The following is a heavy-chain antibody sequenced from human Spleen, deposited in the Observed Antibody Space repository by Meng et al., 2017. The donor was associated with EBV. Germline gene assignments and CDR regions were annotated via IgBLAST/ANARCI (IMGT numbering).Heavy chain of an antibody. Sequence: GQAVESGGALVQPGGSLRLSCAASGFTFSRYWMHWVRQVPGKGLVWVSRINENGATTTYADSVKGRFTISRDNAKNTLYLQMNSLRAEDTAVYYCSRDLAGSDDYWGQGTLVTVSS. CDR1: GFTFSRYW. CDR2: INENGATT. D-gene: IGHD1-14*01. CDR3: SRDLAGSDDY. J-gene: IGHJ4*02. V-gene: IGHV3-74*01.